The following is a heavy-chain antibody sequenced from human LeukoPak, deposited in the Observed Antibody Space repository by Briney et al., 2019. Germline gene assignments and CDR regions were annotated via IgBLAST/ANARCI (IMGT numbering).Heavy chain of an antibody. D-gene: IGHD2-2*01. J-gene: IGHJ4*02. V-gene: IGHV4-38-2*01. CDR3: ARIPRPAAPDY. CDR1: GYSISSGYY. CDR2: IYHNGNT. Sequence: SETLSLTCAVSGYSISSGYYWGWIRQPPRKGLEWIGSIYHNGNTYYNPSLKSRVTISVDTSKNEFSLKLSSVTAADTAVYYCARIPRPAAPDYWGQGTLVTVSS.